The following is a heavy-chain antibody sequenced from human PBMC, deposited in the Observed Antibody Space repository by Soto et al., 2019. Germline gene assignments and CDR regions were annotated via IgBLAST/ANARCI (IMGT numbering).Heavy chain of an antibody. D-gene: IGHD1-26*01. CDR2: INHSGST. CDR1: GGSFSGYY. J-gene: IGHJ6*02. V-gene: IGHV4-34*01. Sequence: PSETLSLTCXVYGGSFSGYYWSWIRQPPGKGLEWIGEINHSGSTNYNPSLKSRVTISVDTSKNQFSLKLSSVTAADTAVYYCATELMRSPTPYYYYYGMDVWGQGTTVTVSS. CDR3: ATELMRSPTPYYYYYGMDV.